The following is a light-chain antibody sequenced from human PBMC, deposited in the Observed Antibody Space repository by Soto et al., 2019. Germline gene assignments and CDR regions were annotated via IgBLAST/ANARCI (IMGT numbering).Light chain of an antibody. CDR2: WAS. J-gene: IGKJ1*01. Sequence: DIVMTQSPDSLAVSLGERATINCKSSQSVLYSSNNKNYLAWYQQRPGQPPKLLIYWASTRDSGVSDRFSGSGSETDFTLTISRLQAEDVAVYYCQQYYDTPRTFGQGTKGDIK. CDR1: QSVLYSSNNKNY. V-gene: IGKV4-1*01. CDR3: QQYYDTPRT.